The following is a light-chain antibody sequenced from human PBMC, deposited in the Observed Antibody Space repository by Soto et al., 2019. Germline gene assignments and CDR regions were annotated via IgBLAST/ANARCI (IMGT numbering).Light chain of an antibody. J-gene: IGKJ1*01. CDR3: QQYGSSHWT. Sequence: EIVLTQSPGTLSLSPGERATLSCRASQSVSSSYLAWYQQKPGQAPRLLIYDASSRATGIPDRFRGSGSGTDFTLTISRLEPEDFAVYYCQQYGSSHWTFGQGTKVEIK. CDR2: DAS. V-gene: IGKV3-20*01. CDR1: QSVSSSY.